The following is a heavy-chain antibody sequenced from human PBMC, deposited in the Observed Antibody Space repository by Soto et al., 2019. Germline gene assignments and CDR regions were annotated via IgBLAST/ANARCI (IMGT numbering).Heavy chain of an antibody. D-gene: IGHD3-3*01. CDR1: GFTFSSYA. CDR3: AKAFWTGDLDY. Sequence: EVQLLESGGGLVQPGGSLRLSCAASGFTFSSYAMSWVRQAPGKGLEWVSAISGSGGSNYYVDSVKGRFTISRDNSKNTMYLQMNSLRAAGTAVYYCAKAFWTGDLDYWGQGTLVTVSS. V-gene: IGHV3-23*01. J-gene: IGHJ4*02. CDR2: ISGSGGSN.